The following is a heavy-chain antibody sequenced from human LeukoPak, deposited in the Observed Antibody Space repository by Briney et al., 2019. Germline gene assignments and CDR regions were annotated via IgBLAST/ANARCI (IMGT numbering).Heavy chain of an antibody. J-gene: IGHJ4*02. Sequence: SQTLSLTCAISGDSVSSNSAAWNWIRQSPSRGLEWLGRTYYKSKWYDNYAVSVKSRISINPDTSKNQFSLQLNSVTPEDTAVYFCARARDYGDISFDYWGQGTLVTVSS. V-gene: IGHV6-1*01. CDR3: ARARDYGDISFDY. D-gene: IGHD4-17*01. CDR1: GDSVSSNSAA. CDR2: TYYKSKWYD.